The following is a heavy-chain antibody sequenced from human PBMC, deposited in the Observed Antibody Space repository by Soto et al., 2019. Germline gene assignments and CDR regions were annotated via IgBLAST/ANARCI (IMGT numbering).Heavy chain of an antibody. CDR3: ARGGYYDSSGSRNYFYYGMNV. D-gene: IGHD3-22*01. CDR2: VSAYNRNT. Sequence: ALVKVSCKTFGYTFRNYGITWMRQAPGQGLEWVGWVSAYNRNTNYALKFQDRVTMTADTSSSTAYMELRGLRSDDTAVYYCARGGYYDSSGSRNYFYYGMNVWGQGTTVTVSS. J-gene: IGHJ6*02. CDR1: GYTFRNYG. V-gene: IGHV1-18*01.